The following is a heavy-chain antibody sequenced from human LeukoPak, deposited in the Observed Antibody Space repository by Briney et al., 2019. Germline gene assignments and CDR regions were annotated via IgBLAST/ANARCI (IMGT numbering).Heavy chain of an antibody. V-gene: IGHV4-39*01. CDR2: INYSGST. Sequence: SETLSLTCTVSGGSISSSSYYWGWIRQPPGKGLEWIGSINYSGSTYYNPSLKGRVTISIDTSENQFSLKLASVTAADTAVYYCARQIGAGRWSFDYWGQGTLVTVSS. CDR1: GGSISSSSYY. D-gene: IGHD4-23*01. J-gene: IGHJ4*02. CDR3: ARQIGAGRWSFDY.